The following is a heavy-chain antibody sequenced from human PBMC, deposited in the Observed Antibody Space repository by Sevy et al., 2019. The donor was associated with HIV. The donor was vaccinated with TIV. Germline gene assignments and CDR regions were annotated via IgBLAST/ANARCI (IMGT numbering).Heavy chain of an antibody. CDR2: ITWNSGSI. V-gene: IGHV3-9*01. D-gene: IGHD6-13*01. CDR3: AKDNVGYSSGWYFYFDF. CDR1: GFTFDDYA. Sequence: GGSLRLSCAASGFTFDDYAMHWVRQVPGKGLEWVAAITWNSGSIGYADSVKGRFTISRDNAKKSVYLQMNSLRAEDTALYYCAKDNVGYSSGWYFYFDFWGQGTLVTVSS. J-gene: IGHJ4*02.